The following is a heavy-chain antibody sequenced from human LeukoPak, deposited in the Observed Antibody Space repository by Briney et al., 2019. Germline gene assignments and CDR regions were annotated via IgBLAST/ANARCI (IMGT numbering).Heavy chain of an antibody. CDR3: AREAVEMAITHFDY. V-gene: IGHV1-69*05. CDR1: GGTFSSYA. Sequence: SVKVSCKASGGTFSSYAISWVRQAPGQGLEWMGRIIPIFGTANYAQKFQGRVTITTDESTSTAYMELSSLRSEDTAVYYRAREAVEMAITHFDYWGQGTLVTVSS. CDR2: IIPIFGTA. J-gene: IGHJ4*02. D-gene: IGHD5-24*01.